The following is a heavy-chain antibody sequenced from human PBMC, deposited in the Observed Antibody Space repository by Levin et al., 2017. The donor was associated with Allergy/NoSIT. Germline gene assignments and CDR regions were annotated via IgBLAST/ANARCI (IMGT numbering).Heavy chain of an antibody. CDR3: ARGYCSSTSCYAGFDS. CDR2: INWNGGTR. V-gene: IGHV3-20*04. D-gene: IGHD2-2*01. CDR1: GFTFDDHY. J-gene: IGHJ5*01. Sequence: PGGSLRLSCAASGFTFDDHYMAWVRQAPGKGLEWVSNINWNGGTRGYADSVKGRFTIYRDNGKKSLYLQMNSLRAEDTALYYCARGYCSSTSCYAGFDSWGQGTLVTVSS.